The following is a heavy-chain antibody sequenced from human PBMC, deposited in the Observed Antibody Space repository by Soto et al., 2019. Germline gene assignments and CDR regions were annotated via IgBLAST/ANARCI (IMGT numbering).Heavy chain of an antibody. CDR2: ISGSGGTT. Sequence: EVQLLESGGGLVQPGGSLRLSCAASGFTFSSYAMSWVRQAPGKGLEWVSAISGSGGTTYYADSVKGRFTISRDNSKNTLYLQMTSLRAEDTAVYYCAKAGTRYCSGGSCYSKGFYPWGQGTLVTVSS. D-gene: IGHD2-15*01. V-gene: IGHV3-23*01. J-gene: IGHJ5*02. CDR3: AKAGTRYCSGGSCYSKGFYP. CDR1: GFTFSSYA.